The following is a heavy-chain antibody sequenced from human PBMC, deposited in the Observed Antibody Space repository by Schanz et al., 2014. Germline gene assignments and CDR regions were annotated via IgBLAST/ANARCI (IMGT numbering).Heavy chain of an antibody. CDR1: GGTFSTYT. J-gene: IGHJ6*02. V-gene: IGHV1-69*02. CDR3: ARGPSQGYSYGHNIGAYYYGMDV. D-gene: IGHD5-18*01. CDR2: IIPILGIA. Sequence: QVQLVQSGAEVKKPGSSVKVSCKASGGTFSTYTISWVRQAPGQGLEWMGRIIPILGIANYAQKFQGRVTITADKSTFAAYMELSSLRSEDTAVYYCARGPSQGYSYGHNIGAYYYGMDVWGQGTTVTVSS.